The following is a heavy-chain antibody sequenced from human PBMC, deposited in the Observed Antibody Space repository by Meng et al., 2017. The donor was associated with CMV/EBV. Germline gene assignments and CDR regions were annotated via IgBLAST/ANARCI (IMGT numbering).Heavy chain of an antibody. CDR2: IYSGGST. Sequence: SLKISCAASGFTVSSNYMSWVRQAPGKGLEWVSVIYSGGSTYYADSVKGRFTISRDNSKNTLYLQMNSLRAEDTAVYYCASGTAMELGFDYWGQGTLVTVSS. D-gene: IGHD5-18*01. V-gene: IGHV3-53*01. CDR1: GFTVSSNY. J-gene: IGHJ4*02. CDR3: ASGTAMELGFDY.